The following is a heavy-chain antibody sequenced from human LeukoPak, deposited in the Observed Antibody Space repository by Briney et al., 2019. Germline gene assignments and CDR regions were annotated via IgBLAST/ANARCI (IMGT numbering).Heavy chain of an antibody. J-gene: IGHJ4*02. Sequence: GESLKISCKGSGYRFTTYWIGWVRRMPGKGLEWMGIIYPGDSETSNSPSFQGQVTISADKSISTAYLQWSSLKASDTAMYYCAGGVRGVDFDYWGQGTLVTVSS. V-gene: IGHV5-51*01. CDR3: AGGVRGVDFDY. CDR2: IYPGDSET. D-gene: IGHD3-10*01. CDR1: GYRFTTYW.